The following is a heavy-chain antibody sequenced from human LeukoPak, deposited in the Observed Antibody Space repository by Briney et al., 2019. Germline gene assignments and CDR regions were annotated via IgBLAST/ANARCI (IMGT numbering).Heavy chain of an antibody. Sequence: SVKVSCKASGGTFSSYAISWVRQAPGQGLEWMGGIIPIFGTANYAQRFQGRVTITADESTSTAYMELSSLRSEDTAVYYCARGLVGNYDFWSGYYRYYYYYGMDVWGQGTTVTVSS. CDR2: IIPIFGTA. D-gene: IGHD3-3*01. V-gene: IGHV1-69*13. CDR1: GGTFSSYA. CDR3: ARGLVGNYDFWSGYYRYYYYYGMDV. J-gene: IGHJ6*02.